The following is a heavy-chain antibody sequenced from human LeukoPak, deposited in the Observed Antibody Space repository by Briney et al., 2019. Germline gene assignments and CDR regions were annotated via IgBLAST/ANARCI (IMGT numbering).Heavy chain of an antibody. CDR3: ARDPGYYGSGSYLN. CDR2: IKQDGSEK. V-gene: IGHV3-7*01. J-gene: IGHJ4*02. CDR1: GFTFSGYW. Sequence: PGGSLRLSCVASGFTFSGYWMTWVRQAPGKGLDGVANIKQDGSEKYYVDSVKGRFTISRDNAKNSLHLQMNSLRAEDTAVYYCARDPGYYGSGSYLNWGQGALVTVSS. D-gene: IGHD3-10*01.